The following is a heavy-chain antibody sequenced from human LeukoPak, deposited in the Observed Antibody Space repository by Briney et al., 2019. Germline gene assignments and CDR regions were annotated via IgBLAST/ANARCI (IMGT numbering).Heavy chain of an antibody. D-gene: IGHD3-16*02. CDR2: INHSGST. CDR3: ARGNYRAFDI. V-gene: IGHV4-34*01. CDR1: GASISTGGFY. Sequence: SQTLSLTCTISGASISTGGFYWTWIRQPPGKGLEWIGEINHSGSTNYNPSLKSRVTISVDTSKNQFSLKLSSVTAADTAVYYCARGNYRAFDIWGQGTMVTVSS. J-gene: IGHJ3*02.